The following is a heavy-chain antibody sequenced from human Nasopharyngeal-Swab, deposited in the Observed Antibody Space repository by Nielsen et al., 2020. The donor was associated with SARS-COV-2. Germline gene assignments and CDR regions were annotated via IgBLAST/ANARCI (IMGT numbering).Heavy chain of an antibody. CDR3: TNLRHDYGDHAYNYYYLNV. J-gene: IGHJ6*03. CDR1: GFTFGDYA. Sequence: GESLKISCTTSGFTFGDYAMSWVRQAPGKGLEWVAFIRSELYGGTTEYAASVKGRFTISRDDSKSIAYLQMNSLRTGDTAVYYCTNLRHDYGDHAYNYYYLNVWGKGTTVTVSS. V-gene: IGHV3-49*04. D-gene: IGHD4-17*01. CDR2: IRSELYGGTT.